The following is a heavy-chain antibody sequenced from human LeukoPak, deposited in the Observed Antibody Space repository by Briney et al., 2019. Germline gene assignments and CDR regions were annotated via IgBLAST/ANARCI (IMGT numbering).Heavy chain of an antibody. J-gene: IGHJ4*02. CDR1: GFTFSSSA. V-gene: IGHV3-23*01. Sequence: GGSLRLSCTASGFTFSSSAMSWVRQPPGKGLEWVSAISGSGGSTYYADSVKGRFTISRDNSKNTLYLQMNSLRAEDTAVYYCAKVYYYDSSGYDYFDYWGQGTLVTVSS. CDR3: AKVYYYDSSGYDYFDY. D-gene: IGHD3-22*01. CDR2: ISGSGGST.